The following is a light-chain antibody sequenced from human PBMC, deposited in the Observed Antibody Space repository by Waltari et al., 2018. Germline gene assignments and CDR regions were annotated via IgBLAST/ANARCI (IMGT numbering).Light chain of an antibody. CDR3: QQYYDMVYS. Sequence: DIQMTQSPSSLSASIGDRVTITCRASQGISNSLAWYQQKAGKAPKLLLYGASRLESGVPSRFRGSGSGTDYTLTINSLQPEDFATYYCQQYYDMVYSFGQGTKLDI. CDR1: QGISNS. CDR2: GAS. V-gene: IGKV1-NL1*01. J-gene: IGKJ2*03.